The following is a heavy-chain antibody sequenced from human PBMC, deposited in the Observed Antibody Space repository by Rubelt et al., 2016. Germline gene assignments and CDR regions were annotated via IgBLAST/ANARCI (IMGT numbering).Heavy chain of an antibody. CDR2: ISSSSSTI. V-gene: IGHV3-48*04. CDR3: VSSRAYDYVWGGRFDY. D-gene: IGHD3-16*01. Sequence: EWVSYISSSSSTIYYADSVKGRFTISRDNSKNSLYLQMNSLRAEDTALYYCVSSRAYDYVWGGRFDYWGQGTLVTVSS. J-gene: IGHJ4*02.